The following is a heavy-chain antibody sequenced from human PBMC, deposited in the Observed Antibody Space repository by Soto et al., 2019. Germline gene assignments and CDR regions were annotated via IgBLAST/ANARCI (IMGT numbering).Heavy chain of an antibody. V-gene: IGHV3-30*18. D-gene: IGHD4-17*01. CDR3: AQDKVDDYGGTQYFLYGMDV. J-gene: IGHJ6*02. CDR1: GFSFRTQG. Sequence: QVQLVESGGGVVQPGRSLRLSCAASGFSFRTQGMHWVRQAPGKGLEWVAVISYDGTKKYYGDSVKGSFSISRDNSKNTVYLQLYRLSSDDTRVYFCAQDKVDDYGGTQYFLYGMDVWGQWTTVTVSS. CDR2: ISYDGTKK.